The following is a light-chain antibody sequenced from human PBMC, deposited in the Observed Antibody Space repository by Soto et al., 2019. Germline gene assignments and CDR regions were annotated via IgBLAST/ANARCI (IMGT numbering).Light chain of an antibody. CDR3: QQRRDWPLT. CDR2: DAS. V-gene: IGKV3-11*01. J-gene: IGKJ5*01. CDR1: QNVDMF. Sequence: EIVLTQSPVTLFLSPGEGATLSCRASQNVDMFLAWYQQNPGQAPRLLIYDASNRATGTPARFSGSGSGTDFTLTISSLEPEDFAVYYCQQRRDWPLTFGQGTRLEIK.